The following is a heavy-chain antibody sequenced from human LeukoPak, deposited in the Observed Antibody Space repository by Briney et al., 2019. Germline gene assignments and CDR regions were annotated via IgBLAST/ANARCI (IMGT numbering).Heavy chain of an antibody. CDR2: IYYDGSKN. CDR1: GFTFNTYS. Sequence: PGRSLRLSCAASGFTFNTYSMHWVRQAPGKGLEWVAVIYYDGSKNFYGDSVKGRFTISRDDSKNTLYLQMNSLRGEDTAVYYCAKDRIQNYGGGSNFDYWGQGMLVTVSS. D-gene: IGHD4-17*01. J-gene: IGHJ4*02. CDR3: AKDRIQNYGGGSNFDY. V-gene: IGHV3-33*03.